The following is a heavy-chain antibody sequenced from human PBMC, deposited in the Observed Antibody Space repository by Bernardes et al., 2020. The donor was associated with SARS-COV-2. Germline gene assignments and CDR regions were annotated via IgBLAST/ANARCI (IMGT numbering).Heavy chain of an antibody. D-gene: IGHD5-12*01. J-gene: IGHJ6*02. V-gene: IGHV3-73*01. CDR2: IIPKPNSYAT. CDR3: TATDLFNYGMDV. CDR1: GFTLIGSA. Sequence: GGSLRLSCAASGFTLIGSAIHWVRPASGEGRGWLCRIIPKPNSYATVYSASVKGRFTISRDDSKNTAYLQMNSLKTEDTAVYYCTATDLFNYGMDVWGQGTTVTVSS.